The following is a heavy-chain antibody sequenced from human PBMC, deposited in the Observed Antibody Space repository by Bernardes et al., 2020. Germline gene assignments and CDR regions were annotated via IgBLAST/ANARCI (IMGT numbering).Heavy chain of an antibody. CDR3: ATNILTGYSIFDY. V-gene: IGHV1-58*02. CDR2: IVVGSGNT. CDR1: GFTFTSSA. J-gene: IGHJ4*02. Sequence: VKVSCKASGFTFTSSAMQWVRQARGQRLEWIGWIVVGSGNTNYAQKFQERVTITRDMSTSTAYMELSSLRSEDTAVYYCATNILTGYSIFDYWGQGTLVTVSS. D-gene: IGHD3-9*01.